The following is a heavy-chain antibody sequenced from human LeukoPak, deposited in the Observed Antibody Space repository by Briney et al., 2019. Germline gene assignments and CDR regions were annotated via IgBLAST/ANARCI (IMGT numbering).Heavy chain of an antibody. CDR2: INTDDST. CDR3: AKDAHPTVTTRFDYFDY. J-gene: IGHJ4*02. V-gene: IGHV3-53*01. Sequence: GGSLRLSCAASGFIVSNNYITWVRQAPGKGLEWVSVINTDDSTSYADSVKGRFTISRDNSKNTLYLQMNSLRAEDTAVYYCAKDAHPTVTTRFDYFDYWGQGTLVTVSS. D-gene: IGHD4-11*01. CDR1: GFIVSNNY.